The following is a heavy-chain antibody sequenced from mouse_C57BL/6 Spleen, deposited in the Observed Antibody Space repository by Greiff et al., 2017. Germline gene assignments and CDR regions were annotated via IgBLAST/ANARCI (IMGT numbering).Heavy chain of an antibody. D-gene: IGHD1-1*01. V-gene: IGHV14-3*01. CDR1: GFNIKNTY. Sequence: DVKLQESVAELVRPGASVKLSCTASGFNIKNTYMHWVKQRPEQGLEWIGRIDPANGNTKYAPKFQGKATITADTSSNTAYLQLSSLTSEDTAIYYCASTVVAEDYFDYWGQGTTLTVSS. J-gene: IGHJ2*01. CDR3: ASTVVAEDYFDY. CDR2: IDPANGNT.